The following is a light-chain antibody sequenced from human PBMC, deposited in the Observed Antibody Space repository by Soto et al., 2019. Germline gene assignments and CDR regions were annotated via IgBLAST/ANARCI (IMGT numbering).Light chain of an antibody. CDR2: GAS. V-gene: IGKV3-15*01. CDR1: QSVRSN. J-gene: IGKJ5*01. CDR3: EQYNNWPPIT. Sequence: EVVMTQSPATLSVSPGERVTLSCRASQSVRSNLAWYQQKPGQSPRLLIYGASTRATGIPDRFSGRGSGTEFTLTISSLQSEDFAVYDCEQYNNWPPITFGQGTRLEV.